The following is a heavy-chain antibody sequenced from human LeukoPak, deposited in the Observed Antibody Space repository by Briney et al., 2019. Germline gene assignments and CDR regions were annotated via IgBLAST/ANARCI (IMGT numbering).Heavy chain of an antibody. V-gene: IGHV1-69*10. CDR2: IIPILGIA. CDR1: GGTFSSYA. CDR3: ARDRVGSPFDP. J-gene: IGHJ5*02. D-gene: IGHD2-15*01. Sequence: GASVKVSCKASGGTFSSYAISWVRQAPGQGLEWMGGIIPILGIANYAQKFQGRVTITADKSTSTAYMELSSLRSEDTAVYYCARDRVGSPFDPWGQGTLVTVSS.